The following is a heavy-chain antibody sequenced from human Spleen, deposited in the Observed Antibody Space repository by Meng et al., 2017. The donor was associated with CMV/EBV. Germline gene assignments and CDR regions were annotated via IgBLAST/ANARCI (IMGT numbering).Heavy chain of an antibody. Sequence: VQLVESGGGLVQPGGSLRLSCAASGFTFSSYDMHWVRQATGKGLEWVSAIGTAGDPYYPGSVKGRFTISRDNAKNTLYLQMNSLRADDSAVYYCARDLSGNQDYWGQGTLVTVSS. CDR2: IGTAGDP. D-gene: IGHD1-26*01. V-gene: IGHV3-13*05. J-gene: IGHJ4*02. CDR1: GFTFSSYD. CDR3: ARDLSGNQDY.